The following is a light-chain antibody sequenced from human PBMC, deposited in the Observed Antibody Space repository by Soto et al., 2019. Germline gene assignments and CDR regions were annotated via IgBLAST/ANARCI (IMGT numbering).Light chain of an antibody. CDR3: QQYTSYWT. V-gene: IGKV1-5*03. CDR1: QDLGKW. CDR2: KAS. Sequence: ILMSQSTSSLSASIGDRVKITCRASQDLGKWLAWYQQKPGKAPKLLIHKASTLSEGVPSRFSGFGSGTEYILTISDLQPDDFGTYFCQQYTSYWTFGQGTMVEIK. J-gene: IGKJ1*01.